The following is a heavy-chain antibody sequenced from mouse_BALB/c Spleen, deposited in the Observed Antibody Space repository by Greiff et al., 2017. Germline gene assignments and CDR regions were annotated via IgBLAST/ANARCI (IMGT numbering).Heavy chain of an antibody. V-gene: IGHV2-5-1*01. Sequence: VHLVESGPSLVQPSQSLSITCTVSGFSLTSYGVHWVRQSPGKGLEWLGVIWRGGSTDYNAAFMSRLSITKDNSKSQVFFKMNSLQADDTAIYYCAKSYGYYAMDYWGQGTSVTVSS. CDR2: IWRGGST. D-gene: IGHD1-2*01. J-gene: IGHJ4*01. CDR3: AKSYGYYAMDY. CDR1: GFSLTSYG.